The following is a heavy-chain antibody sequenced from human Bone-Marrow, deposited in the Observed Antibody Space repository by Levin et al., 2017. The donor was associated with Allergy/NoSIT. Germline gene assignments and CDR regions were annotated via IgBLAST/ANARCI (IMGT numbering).Heavy chain of an antibody. V-gene: IGHV3-15*01. CDR1: GLNFNFAF. D-gene: IGHD2-15*01. Sequence: LSLTCVVSGLNFNFAFMSWVRQAPGGGLEWIGRIKNNFDGATTDYAASVQGRFSISRDDPRNTVSLQMNSLKTEDSGVYYCTTDLPVNCYGGGCFLSWGQGTLVTVSS. CDR3: TTDLPVNCYGGGCFLS. J-gene: IGHJ5*02. CDR2: IKNNFDGATT.